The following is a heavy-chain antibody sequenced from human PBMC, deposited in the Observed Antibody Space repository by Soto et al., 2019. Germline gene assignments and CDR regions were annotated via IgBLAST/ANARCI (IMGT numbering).Heavy chain of an antibody. CDR2: ISSSTSYV. Sequence: EVQLVESGGGLVQPGRSLRLSCEASGFTFSRYGMNWVRQAPGKGLEWVSSISSSTSYVYYADSVKGRFSVSRDNAKKILYLEMYALRTEDTAVYYCARDPSEGRVGNWFESWGQGTLVTVSS. V-gene: IGHV3-21*01. CDR3: ARDPSEGRVGNWFES. D-gene: IGHD2-2*01. CDR1: GFTFSRYG. J-gene: IGHJ5*01.